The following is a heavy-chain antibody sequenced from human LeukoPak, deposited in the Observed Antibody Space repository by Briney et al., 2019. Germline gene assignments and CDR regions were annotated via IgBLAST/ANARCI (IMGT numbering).Heavy chain of an antibody. V-gene: IGHV1-2*02. Sequence: ASVKVSCKASGYTFTGYYMHWVRQAPGQGLEWMGWVNPNSGGTNYAQKFQGRVTMTRDPSISTAYMELSRLRSDDTAVYYCARVNTMYSSSWIGYWGQGTLVTVSS. CDR2: VNPNSGGT. D-gene: IGHD6-13*01. CDR3: ARVNTMYSSSWIGY. J-gene: IGHJ4*02. CDR1: GYTFTGYY.